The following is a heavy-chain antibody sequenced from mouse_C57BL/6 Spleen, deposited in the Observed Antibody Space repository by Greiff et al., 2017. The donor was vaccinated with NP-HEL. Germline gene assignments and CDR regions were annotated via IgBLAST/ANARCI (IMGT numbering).Heavy chain of an antibody. CDR3: ARRIFTTGYFGV. J-gene: IGHJ1*03. CDR2: IYPGSGNT. Sequence: QVQLQQSGAELVRPGASVKLSCKASGYTFTDYYINWVKQRPGQGLEWIARIYPGSGNTYYNEKFKGKATLTAEKSSSTAYMQLSSLTSEDSAVYFCARRIFTTGYFGVWGTGTTVTVSS. CDR1: GYTFTDYY. V-gene: IGHV1-76*01. D-gene: IGHD1-1*01.